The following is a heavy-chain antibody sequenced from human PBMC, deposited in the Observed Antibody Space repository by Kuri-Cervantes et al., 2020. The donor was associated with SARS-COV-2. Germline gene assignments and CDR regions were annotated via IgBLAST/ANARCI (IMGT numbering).Heavy chain of an antibody. Sequence: SQTLPLTCAVSDFSISRDYYWAWIRQPPRKGLEWIGNIYHDGSTFYNSSLQSRVTISLDTSTNQFSLKLCSLTAADTAVYYCARASRLHIYVFGNWGQGTLVTVSS. CDR1: DFSISRDYY. J-gene: IGHJ4*02. CDR2: IYHDGST. V-gene: IGHV4-38-2*01. CDR3: ARASRLHIYVFGN. D-gene: IGHD4-11*01.